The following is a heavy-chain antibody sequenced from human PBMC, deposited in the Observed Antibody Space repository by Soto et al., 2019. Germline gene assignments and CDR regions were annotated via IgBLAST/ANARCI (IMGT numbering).Heavy chain of an antibody. D-gene: IGHD4-4*01. CDR2: ISSSGSTI. CDR3: ARDVTVTTYYYYGMDY. V-gene: IGHV3-11*01. CDR1: GFTFSDYY. J-gene: IGHJ4*02. Sequence: GGSLRLSCAASGFTFSDYYMSWIRQAPGKGLEWVSYISSSGSTIYYADSVKGRFTISRDNAKNSLYLQMNSLRAEDTAVYYCARDVTVTTYYYYGMDYWGQGTLVTVSS.